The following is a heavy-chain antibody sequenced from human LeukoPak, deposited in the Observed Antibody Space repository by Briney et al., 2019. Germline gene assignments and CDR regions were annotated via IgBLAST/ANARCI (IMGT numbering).Heavy chain of an antibody. V-gene: IGHV3-9*01. CDR3: AKDTLYDSSAYPDY. CDR1: GFTFDDYA. CDR2: ISWNSGSI. Sequence: PGGSLRLSCAASGFTFDDYAMHWVRQAPGKGLEWVSGISWNSGSIGYADSVKGRFTISRDNAKNSLYLQMNSLRAEDTALYYCAKDTLYDSSAYPDYWGQGTLVTVSS. J-gene: IGHJ4*02. D-gene: IGHD3-22*01.